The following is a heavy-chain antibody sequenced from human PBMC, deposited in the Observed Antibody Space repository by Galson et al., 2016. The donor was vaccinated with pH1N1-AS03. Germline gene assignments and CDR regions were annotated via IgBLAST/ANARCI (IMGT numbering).Heavy chain of an antibody. CDR3: ARDRHYDSSGRYFYESEH. V-gene: IGHV1-69*13. CDR1: AGTFATFA. Sequence: SVKVSCKASAGTFATFAVSWVRQARGQGLEWMGGVIPLSGTTNYAQKFQGRVTITADASTSAAYMELSSLTSEDTAIYYCARDRHYDSSGRYFYESEHWGQGTLVIVSS. D-gene: IGHD3-22*01. J-gene: IGHJ4*02. CDR2: VIPLSGTT.